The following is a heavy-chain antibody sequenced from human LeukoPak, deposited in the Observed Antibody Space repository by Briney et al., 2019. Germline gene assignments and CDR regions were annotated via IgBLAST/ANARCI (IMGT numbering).Heavy chain of an antibody. CDR3: ARDVNVDTAMGDWFDP. Sequence: PSETLSLTCTVSGGSVSSRHYYWGWIRQPPGKGLEWIGSVYYSGTTYYNPSLKSRVTISVDTSKNEFSLKVNSVTAADTAVYYCARDVNVDTAMGDWFDPWGQGTLVIVSS. D-gene: IGHD5-18*01. CDR1: GGSVSSRHYY. CDR2: VYYSGTT. J-gene: IGHJ5*02. V-gene: IGHV4-39*07.